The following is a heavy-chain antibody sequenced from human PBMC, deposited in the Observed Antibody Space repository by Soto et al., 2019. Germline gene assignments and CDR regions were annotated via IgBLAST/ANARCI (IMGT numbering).Heavy chain of an antibody. CDR2: VSGSADVA. Sequence: EVQLLESGGGSVQPGGSLRLSCAASGFTFNNYVMGWVRQAPGQGLGWVSAVSGSADVAHYTDSVKGRFTVSRDNSKNTLDLQMYSLRAEDTAVYYCAKSSGDYRSSFDYWGRGILVTVSS. CDR3: AKSSGDYRSSFDY. CDR1: GFTFNNYV. V-gene: IGHV3-23*01. D-gene: IGHD3-22*01. J-gene: IGHJ4*02.